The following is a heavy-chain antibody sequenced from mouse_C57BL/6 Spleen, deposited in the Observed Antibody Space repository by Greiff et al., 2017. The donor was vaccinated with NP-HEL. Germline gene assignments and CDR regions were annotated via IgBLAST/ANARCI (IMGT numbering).Heavy chain of an antibody. CDR2: IYPGSGST. J-gene: IGHJ3*01. Sequence: QVQLQQPGAELVKPGASVKMSCKASGYTFTSYWITWVKQRPGQGLEWIGDIYPGSGSTNYNEKFKSKATLTVDTSSSTAYMQLSSLTSEDSAVYYCARNQDGYYQGWCAYWGQGTLVTVSA. CDR1: GYTFTSYW. CDR3: ARNQDGYYQGWCAY. V-gene: IGHV1-55*01. D-gene: IGHD2-3*01.